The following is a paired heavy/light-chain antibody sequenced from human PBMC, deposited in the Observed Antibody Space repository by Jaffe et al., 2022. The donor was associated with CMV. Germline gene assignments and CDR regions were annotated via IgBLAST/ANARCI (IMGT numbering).Light chain of an antibody. CDR3: SSYTSSSYVV. CDR1: SSDVGGYNY. V-gene: IGLV2-14*03. Sequence: QSALTQPASVSGSPGQSITISCTGTSSDVGGYNYVSWYQQHPGKAPKLMIYDVSNRPSGVSNRFSGSKSGNTASLTISGLQAEDEADYYCSSYTSSSYVVFGGGTKLTVL. J-gene: IGLJ2*01. CDR2: DVS.
Heavy chain of an antibody. V-gene: IGHV4-59*01. CDR3: AASRVYSYGYPPYYYYYYGMDV. J-gene: IGHJ6*02. Sequence: QVQLQESGPGLVKPSETLSLTCTVSGGSISSYYWSWIRQPPGKGLEWIGYIYYSGSTNYNPSLKSRVTISVDTSKNQFSLKLSSVTAADTAVYYCAASRVYSYGYPPYYYYYYGMDVWGQGTTVTVSS. CDR1: GGSISSYY. CDR2: IYYSGST. D-gene: IGHD5-18*01.